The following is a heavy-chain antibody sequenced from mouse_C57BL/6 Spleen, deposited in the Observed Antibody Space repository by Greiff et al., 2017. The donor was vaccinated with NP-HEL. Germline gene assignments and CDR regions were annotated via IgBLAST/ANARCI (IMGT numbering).Heavy chain of an antibody. CDR3: ARKSLYGSSCFDY. V-gene: IGHV2-2*01. D-gene: IGHD1-1*01. CDR2: IWSGGST. J-gene: IGHJ2*01. CDR1: GFSLTSYG. Sequence: QVQLQQSGPGLVQPSQSLSITCTVSGFSLTSYGVHWVRQSPGKGLEWLGVIWSGGSTDYNAAFISRLSISKDNSKSQVFFKMNSLQADDTAIYCYARKSLYGSSCFDYWGQGTTLTVSS.